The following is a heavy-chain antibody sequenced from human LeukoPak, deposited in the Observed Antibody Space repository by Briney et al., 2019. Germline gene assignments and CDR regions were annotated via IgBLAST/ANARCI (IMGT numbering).Heavy chain of an antibody. CDR3: ATLVNRAGGY. V-gene: IGHV3-23*01. CDR2: ISSGDGSA. CDR1: GFTFSSYA. Sequence: GGSLRLSCAASGFTFSSYAMSWVRQAPGKGLEWVSTISSGDGSAYYADSVKGRFTVSRDNSKNTLYLQMNSLRAEDTAVYFCATLVNRAGGYWGQGTLVTVSS. J-gene: IGHJ4*02. D-gene: IGHD1-14*01.